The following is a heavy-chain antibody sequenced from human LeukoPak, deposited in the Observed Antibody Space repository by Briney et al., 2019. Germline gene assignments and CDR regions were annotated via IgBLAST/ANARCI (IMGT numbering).Heavy chain of an antibody. CDR1: GVSISNYF. CDR3: ARTHCGGGSCDTFDP. CDR2: FYASGTT. J-gene: IGHJ5*02. V-gene: IGHV4-4*07. D-gene: IGHD2-21*01. Sequence: PSATLSLTCTVFGVSISNYFWSWLRQPAGKGLEWIGRFYASGTTYYNPSLRSRVTLSMDTSKNHFPLKLTSVTAADTAVYYCARTHCGGGSCDTFDPWGQGTLVTVSS.